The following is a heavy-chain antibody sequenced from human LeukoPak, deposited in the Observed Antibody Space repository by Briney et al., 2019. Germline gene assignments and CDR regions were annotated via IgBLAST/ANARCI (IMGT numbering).Heavy chain of an antibody. Sequence: PSETLSLTCTVSGGSISSYYWSWIRQPPGKGLEWIGYIYYSGSTNYNPSLKSRVTISVDTSKNQFSLKLSSVTAADTAVYYCAREGQDIVVVPAAIMDFYYYYYMDVWGKGTTVTVSS. CDR1: GGSISSYY. J-gene: IGHJ6*03. CDR2: IYYSGST. CDR3: AREGQDIVVVPAAIMDFYYYYYMDV. V-gene: IGHV4-59*01. D-gene: IGHD2-2*02.